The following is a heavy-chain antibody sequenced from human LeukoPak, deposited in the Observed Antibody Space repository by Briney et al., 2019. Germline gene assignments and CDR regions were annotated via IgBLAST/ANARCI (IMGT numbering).Heavy chain of an antibody. CDR1: GYSFTSYW. D-gene: IGHD3-22*01. V-gene: IGHV5-51*01. Sequence: PGESLEISCKGSGYSFTSYWIGWVRQMPGKGLEWMGIIYPGDSDTRYSPSFQGQVTISADKSISTAYLQWSSLKASDTAMYYCARRPSGYYDSSGYSGGDGAFDIWGQGTMVTVSS. CDR2: IYPGDSDT. J-gene: IGHJ3*02. CDR3: ARRPSGYYDSSGYSGGDGAFDI.